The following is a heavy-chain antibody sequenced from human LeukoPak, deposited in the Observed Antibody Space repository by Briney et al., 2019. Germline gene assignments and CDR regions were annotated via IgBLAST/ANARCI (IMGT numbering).Heavy chain of an antibody. CDR3: VRGTAAAS. D-gene: IGHD6-13*01. V-gene: IGHV4-38-2*02. J-gene: IGHJ4*02. CDR2: INHSGST. CDR1: GYSISSGYY. Sequence: SETLSLTCTVSGYSISSGYYWSWIRQPPGKGLEWIGEINHSGSTNYNPSLKSRVTISVDTSKNQFSLKLSSVTAADTAVYYCVRGTAAASWGQGTLVTVSS.